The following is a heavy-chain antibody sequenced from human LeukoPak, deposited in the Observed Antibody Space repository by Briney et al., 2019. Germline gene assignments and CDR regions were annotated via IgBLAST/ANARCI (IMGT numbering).Heavy chain of an antibody. CDR2: IYYSGST. Sequence: KPSETLSLTCTVPGGSISSYYWSWIRQPPGKGLEGVGDIYYSGSTNYNPSLKSRVTISVDTSKNQFSLKLSSVTAADTAVYYCARVLFLGYCSSTSCYDDAFDIWGQGTMVTVSS. D-gene: IGHD2-2*01. CDR1: GGSISSYY. J-gene: IGHJ3*02. CDR3: ARVLFLGYCSSTSCYDDAFDI. V-gene: IGHV4-59*01.